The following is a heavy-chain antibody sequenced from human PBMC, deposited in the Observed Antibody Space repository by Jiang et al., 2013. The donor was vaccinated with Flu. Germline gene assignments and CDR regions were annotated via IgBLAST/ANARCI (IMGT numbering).Heavy chain of an antibody. CDR1: GGTLSSYA. Sequence: AEVKKPGSSVKVSCKASGGTLSSYAISWVRQAPGQGLEWMGGIIPIFGTANYAQKFQGRVTITADESTSTAYMELSSLRSEDTAVYYCAEAKRYYDFWSWGQGTLVTVSS. CDR2: IIPIFGTA. D-gene: IGHD3-3*01. J-gene: IGHJ4*02. V-gene: IGHV1-69*01. CDR3: AEAKRYYDFWS.